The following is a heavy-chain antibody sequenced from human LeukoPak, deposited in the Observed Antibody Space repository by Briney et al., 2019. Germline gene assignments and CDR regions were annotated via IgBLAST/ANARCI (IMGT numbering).Heavy chain of an antibody. CDR3: ARDGSYCSGGSCYSHFYYGMDV. D-gene: IGHD2-15*01. Sequence: GGSLRLSCAASGFTFSSFSMNWVRQAPGKGLEWVSTVSTDGSSTYYADSVKGRFTISRDNSKNTLYLQMNSLRAGDTAVYYCARDGSYCSGGSCYSHFYYGMDVWGQGTTVTVSS. CDR2: VSTDGSST. CDR1: GFTFSSFS. V-gene: IGHV3-23*01. J-gene: IGHJ6*02.